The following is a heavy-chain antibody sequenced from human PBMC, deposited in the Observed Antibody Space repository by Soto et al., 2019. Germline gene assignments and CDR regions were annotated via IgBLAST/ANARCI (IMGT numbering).Heavy chain of an antibody. V-gene: IGHV4-39*01. CDR1: GGSISTSDYY. Sequence: SETLSLTCTVSGGSISTSDYYWGWVRQPPGKGLEWIGNVYYSGSTFYNPSLKSRVTISVAPSMNQFSLNLTSVTAADTSIYYCARHGFKFITSAWDHWGQGALVTVSS. CDR2: VYYSGST. J-gene: IGHJ4*02. D-gene: IGHD2-2*03. CDR3: ARHGFKFITSAWDH.